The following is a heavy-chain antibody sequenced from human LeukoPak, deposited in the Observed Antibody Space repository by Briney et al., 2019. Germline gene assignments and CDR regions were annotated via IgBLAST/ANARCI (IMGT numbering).Heavy chain of an antibody. CDR2: INHSGST. CDR1: GGSFSGYY. J-gene: IGHJ6*03. CDR3: ARRGYSYGYARFYYYYYMDV. V-gene: IGHV4-34*01. Sequence: SETLSLTCAVYGGSFSGYYWSWIRQPPGKGLEWIGEINHSGSTNYNPSLKSRVTISVDTSKNHFSLKLSSVTAADTDVYYCARRGYSYGYARFYYYYYMDVWGKGTTVTISS. D-gene: IGHD5-18*01.